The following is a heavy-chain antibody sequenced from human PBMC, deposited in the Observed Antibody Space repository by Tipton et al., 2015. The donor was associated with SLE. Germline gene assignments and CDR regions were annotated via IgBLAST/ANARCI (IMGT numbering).Heavy chain of an antibody. D-gene: IGHD3-9*01. J-gene: IGHJ5*02. CDR3: ARRPSGFTIPGAWFDP. V-gene: IGHV4-39*07. CDR1: GGPISSSSYY. Sequence: TLSLTCTVSGGPISSSSYYWGWIRQPPGKGLEWIGSIYYSGSTYYNPSLKSRVTISVDTSKNQFSLKLSSVTAADTAMYYCARRPSGFTIPGAWFDPWGQGTLVTVSS. CDR2: IYYSGST.